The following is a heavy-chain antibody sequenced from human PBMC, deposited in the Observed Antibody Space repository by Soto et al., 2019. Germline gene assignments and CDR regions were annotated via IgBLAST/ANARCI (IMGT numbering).Heavy chain of an antibody. CDR2: ISGSGGST. Sequence: GGSLRLSCAASGFTFSSYAMSWVRQAPGKGLEWVSAISGSGGSTYYADSVKGRFTISRDNSKNTLYLQMNSLRAEDTAVYYCAKDQVGAFFIRMDVWGQGTTVTVSS. D-gene: IGHD1-26*01. CDR1: GFTFSSYA. CDR3: AKDQVGAFFIRMDV. V-gene: IGHV3-23*01. J-gene: IGHJ6*02.